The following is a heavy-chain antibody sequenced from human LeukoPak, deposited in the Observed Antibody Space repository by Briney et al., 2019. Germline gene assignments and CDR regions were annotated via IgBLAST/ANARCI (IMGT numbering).Heavy chain of an antibody. Sequence: GGSLRLSCAASGFTVSSNYMSWVRQAPGKGLEWVSVIYSGGSTYYADSVKGRFTISRDNSKNTLYLQMNSLRAEDTAVYYCARGVDVEMATIRYYYYMDVWGKGTTVTVSS. V-gene: IGHV3-53*01. CDR1: GFTVSSNY. D-gene: IGHD5-24*01. CDR2: IYSGGST. J-gene: IGHJ6*03. CDR3: ARGVDVEMATIRYYYYMDV.